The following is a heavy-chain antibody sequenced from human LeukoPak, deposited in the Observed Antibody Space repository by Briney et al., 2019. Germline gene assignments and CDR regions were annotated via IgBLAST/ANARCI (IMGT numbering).Heavy chain of an antibody. D-gene: IGHD4-11*01. Sequence: SETLSLTCAVSAYSISSGYYWGWIRQPPGKGLEWIGSFHHSGSTYYNPSLKSRVTISVDTSKNQFSLKLSSVTAADTAVYYCARHDFYSNYPHNWFDPWGQGTLVTVSS. J-gene: IGHJ5*02. CDR2: FHHSGST. CDR3: ARHDFYSNYPHNWFDP. V-gene: IGHV4-38-2*01. CDR1: AYSISSGYY.